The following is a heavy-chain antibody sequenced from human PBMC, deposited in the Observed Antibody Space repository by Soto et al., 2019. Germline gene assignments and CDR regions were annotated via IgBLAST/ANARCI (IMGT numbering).Heavy chain of an antibody. D-gene: IGHD1-7*01. V-gene: IGHV3-23*01. J-gene: IGHJ4*02. CDR2: ISGSGGST. CDR3: ANPVLGWNYEKNFDY. Sequence: EVQLLESGGGLVQPGGSLRLSCAASGLTFSSYAMSWVRQAPGKVLEWVSAISGSGGSTYYADSVKGRFTISRDNAKNTLYLQMNSLRAEDTAVYYCANPVLGWNYEKNFDYWGQGTLVTVSS. CDR1: GLTFSSYA.